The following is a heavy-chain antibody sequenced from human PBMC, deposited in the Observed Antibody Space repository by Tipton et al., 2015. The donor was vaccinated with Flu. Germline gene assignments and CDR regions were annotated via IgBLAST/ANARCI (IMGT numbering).Heavy chain of an antibody. Sequence: TLSLTCAISGASISSGYYWGWIRQPPGKGLEWIGNIRQSGQTYYDPSLKSRVTILLDTSKNQFSLRLSSVTAAATAMYYCASQYSSGWFAYFDYWGQGTLVTVSS. CDR2: IRQSGQT. D-gene: IGHD6-19*01. V-gene: IGHV4-38-2*01. CDR3: ASQYSSGWFAYFDY. CDR1: GASISSGYY. J-gene: IGHJ4*02.